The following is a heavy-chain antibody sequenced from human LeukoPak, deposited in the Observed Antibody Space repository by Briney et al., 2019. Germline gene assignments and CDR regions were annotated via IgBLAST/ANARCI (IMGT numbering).Heavy chain of an antibody. J-gene: IGHJ6*04. Sequence: PGGSLRLSCAASGFTFSSYEMNWVPQAPGKGLEWVSYISSSGSTIYYADSVKGRFTISRDNAKNSLYVQMNSVRAEDTAVYYCAELGITMIGGVWGKGTTVTISS. CDR2: ISSSGSTI. CDR1: GFTFSSYE. D-gene: IGHD3-10*02. CDR3: AELGITMIGGV. V-gene: IGHV3-48*03.